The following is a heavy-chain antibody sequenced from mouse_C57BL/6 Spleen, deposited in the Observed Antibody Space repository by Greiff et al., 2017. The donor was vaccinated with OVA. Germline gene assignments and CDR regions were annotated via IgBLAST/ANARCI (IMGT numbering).Heavy chain of an antibody. CDR3: ARTHYYGSSSDY. CDR2: IDPSDSYT. J-gene: IGHJ2*01. D-gene: IGHD1-1*01. Sequence: VQLQQPGAELVMPGASVKLSCKASGYTFTSYWMHWVKQRPGQGLEWIGEIDPSDSYTNYNQKFKGKSTLTVDTSSSTAYMQLSSLTSEDSAVYYCARTHYYGSSSDYWGQGTTLTVSS. V-gene: IGHV1-69*01. CDR1: GYTFTSYW.